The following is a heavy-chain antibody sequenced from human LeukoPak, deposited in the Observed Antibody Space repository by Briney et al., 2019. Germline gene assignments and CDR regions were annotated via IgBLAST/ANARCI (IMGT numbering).Heavy chain of an antibody. CDR1: GFTFSSYW. J-gene: IGHJ6*02. CDR2: ISSDGSTT. CDR3: ARDRCSSTTCSGPYYYGMDV. V-gene: IGHV3-74*01. D-gene: IGHD2-2*01. Sequence: GGSLRLSCAASGFTFSSYWMHWVRQAPGKGLVWVSRISSDGSTTSYADSVKGRFTISRDNRKNTMYLQMNSLRAEDTAVYYCARDRCSSTTCSGPYYYGMDVWGQGTLVTVSS.